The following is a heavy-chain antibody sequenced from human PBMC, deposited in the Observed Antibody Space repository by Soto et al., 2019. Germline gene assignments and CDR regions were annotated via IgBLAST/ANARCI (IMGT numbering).Heavy chain of an antibody. CDR2: ISSSSSYI. CDR3: ARAFGASNFDY. D-gene: IGHD1-26*01. J-gene: IGHJ4*02. Sequence: GGSLRLSCAASGFTFSSYSMSWVRQAPGKGLEWVSSISSSSSYIYYADSVKGRFTISRDNAKNSLYLQMNSLRAEDTAVYYCARAFGASNFDYWGQGTLVTVSS. V-gene: IGHV3-21*01. CDR1: GFTFSSYS.